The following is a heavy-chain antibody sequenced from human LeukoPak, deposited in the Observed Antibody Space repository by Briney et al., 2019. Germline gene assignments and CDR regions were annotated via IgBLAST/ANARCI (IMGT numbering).Heavy chain of an antibody. CDR2: ISGSGGST. J-gene: IGHJ4*02. Sequence: GGSLRLSCAASGFTFSSYAMSWVRQAPGKGLEWVSAISGSGGSTYYADSVKGRFTISRDNSKNTLYLQMNSLRAEDTAVYNCALNSPDSYGFPRKFYYWGQGTLVTVSS. V-gene: IGHV3-23*01. CDR1: GFTFSSYA. D-gene: IGHD5-18*01. CDR3: ALNSPDSYGFPRKFYY.